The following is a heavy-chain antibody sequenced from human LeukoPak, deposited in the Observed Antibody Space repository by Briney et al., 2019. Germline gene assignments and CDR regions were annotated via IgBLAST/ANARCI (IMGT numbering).Heavy chain of an antibody. V-gene: IGHV3-48*03. CDR2: ISSSGSTI. Sequence: TGGSLRLSRAASGFTFSSYEMNWVRHAPGKGLEWVSYISSSGSTIYYADSVKGRFTISRDNAKNSLYLQMNSLRAEDTAVYYCARVSRVYYGMDVWGKGTTVTVSS. J-gene: IGHJ6*04. D-gene: IGHD2-2*01. CDR3: ARVSRVYYGMDV. CDR1: GFTFSSYE.